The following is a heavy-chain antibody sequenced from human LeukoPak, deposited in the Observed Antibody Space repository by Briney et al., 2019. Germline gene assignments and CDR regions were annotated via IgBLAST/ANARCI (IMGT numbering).Heavy chain of an antibody. Sequence: SETLSLTCAVYGGSFSGYYWGWIRQPPGKGLEWIGSIYYSGSTYYNPSLKSRVTISVDTSKNQFSLKLSSVTAADTAVYYCARRNYDFWSGRQDYFDYWGQGTLVTVSS. J-gene: IGHJ4*02. CDR3: ARRNYDFWSGRQDYFDY. CDR1: GGSFSGYY. D-gene: IGHD3-3*01. V-gene: IGHV4-34*01. CDR2: IYYSGST.